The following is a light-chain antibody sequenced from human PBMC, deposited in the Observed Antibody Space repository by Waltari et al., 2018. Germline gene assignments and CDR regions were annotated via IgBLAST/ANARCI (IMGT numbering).Light chain of an antibody. J-gene: IGKJ1*01. CDR3: LQYNSYPWT. V-gene: IGKV1-17*01. Sequence: DIQMTQSPSSLSASVGDTVTVTCRASKGFRTDLGWYQQKAGKAPKRLIYGASRLQGGVPLRFSGSGSGTEFTLTISSLQPEDSATYYCLQYNSYPWTFGRGTKVEVK. CDR2: GAS. CDR1: KGFRTD.